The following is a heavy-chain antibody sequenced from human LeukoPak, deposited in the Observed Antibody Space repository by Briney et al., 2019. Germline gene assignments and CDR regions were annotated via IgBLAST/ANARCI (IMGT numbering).Heavy chain of an antibody. CDR3: ARDWSGYYGSGSNFDY. CDR1: GFTFSGSA. CDR2: ISSSGSTI. Sequence: GGSLRLSCAASGFTFSGSAMHWVRQAPGKGLEWVSYISSSGSTIYYADSVKGRFTISRDNAKNSLYLQMNSLRAEDTAVYYCARDWSGYYGSGSNFDYWGQGTLVTVSS. V-gene: IGHV3-48*03. D-gene: IGHD3-10*01. J-gene: IGHJ4*02.